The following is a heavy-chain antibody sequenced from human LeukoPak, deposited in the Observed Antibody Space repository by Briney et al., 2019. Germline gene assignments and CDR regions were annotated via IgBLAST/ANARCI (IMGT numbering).Heavy chain of an antibody. D-gene: IGHD3-10*01. Sequence: SETLSLTCTVSGGSISSSSYYWGWIRQPPGKGLEWIGSIYYSGSTYYNPSLKSRVTISVDTSKNQFSLKLSSVTAADMAVYYCARAVRLLWFGELSLFDYWGQGTLVTVSS. CDR2: IYYSGST. J-gene: IGHJ4*02. CDR3: ARAVRLLWFGELSLFDY. V-gene: IGHV4-39*07. CDR1: GGSISSSSYY.